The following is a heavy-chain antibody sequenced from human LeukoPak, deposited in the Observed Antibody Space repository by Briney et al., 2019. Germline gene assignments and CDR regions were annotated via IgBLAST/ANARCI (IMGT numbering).Heavy chain of an antibody. CDR2: ISGSGGST. CDR1: GFTFSSYS. V-gene: IGHV3-23*01. J-gene: IGHJ4*02. D-gene: IGHD3-22*01. CDR3: AKVLPRDYYDSSGPSFDY. Sequence: GGSLRLSCAASGFTFSSYSMNWVRQAPGKGLEWVSAISGSGGSTYYADSVKGRFTISRDNSKNTLYLQMNSLRAEDTAVYYCAKVLPRDYYDSSGPSFDYWGQGTLVTVSS.